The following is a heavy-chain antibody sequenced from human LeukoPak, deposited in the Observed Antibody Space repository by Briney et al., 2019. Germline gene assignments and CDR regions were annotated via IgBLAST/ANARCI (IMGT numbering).Heavy chain of an antibody. J-gene: IGHJ1*01. D-gene: IGHD3-9*01. CDR2: ITNSGTTI. Sequence: GGSLRLSCAASGFTFDDYGMSWVRQAPGKGLEWVSYITNSGTTIYYADSVKGRFTISRDNAKNSLYLQMNSLRAEDTAVYYCARDGRYDILTGYFQDWGQGTLATVSS. CDR3: ARDGRYDILTGYFQD. CDR1: GFTFDDYG. V-gene: IGHV3-11*01.